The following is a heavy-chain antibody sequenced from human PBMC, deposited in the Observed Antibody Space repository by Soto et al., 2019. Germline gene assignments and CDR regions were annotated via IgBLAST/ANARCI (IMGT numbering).Heavy chain of an antibody. J-gene: IGHJ4*02. V-gene: IGHV4-38-2*01. CDR2: IYHSGST. CDR3: ARGKWEPYYFDY. D-gene: IGHD1-26*01. CDR1: GFPLSSGYY. Sequence: PSETLSLTCAVSGFPLSSGYYWGWIRQPPGMGLECIGTIYHSGSTYYNPSLKSRVTISVDTSKNQFSLKLNSVTAADTAVYYCARGKWEPYYFDYWGQGTLVTVSS.